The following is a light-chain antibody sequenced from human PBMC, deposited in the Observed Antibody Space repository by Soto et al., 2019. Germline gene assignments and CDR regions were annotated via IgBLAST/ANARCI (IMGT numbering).Light chain of an antibody. J-gene: IGKJ2*01. Sequence: DIPMTQSPSTLSASVGDRVTFTCRASQSIDTWLAWYQQKPGKAPNLLVYKASTVESGVPSRFSGSGFGTEFTLTISSLQPDDFATYYCQQYNSFPYTFGQGTRLEIK. CDR2: KAS. V-gene: IGKV1-5*03. CDR1: QSIDTW. CDR3: QQYNSFPYT.